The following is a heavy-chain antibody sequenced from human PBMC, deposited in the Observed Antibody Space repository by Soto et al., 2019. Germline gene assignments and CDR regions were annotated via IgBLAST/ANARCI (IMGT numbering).Heavy chain of an antibody. J-gene: IGHJ5*02. CDR2: IGSGSP. CDR3: AQDLGSSWYHYNSFAP. CDR1: GFTFSGYA. V-gene: IGHV3-23*01. D-gene: IGHD6-13*01. Sequence: EVQLLESGGGLVQPGGSLRLSCAASGFTFSGYAMSWVRQAPGKGLEWVSAIGSGSPFYADSVKGRFTISRDNAHSMLYLPMNSLRADDTAVYFCAQDLGSSWYHYNSFAPGGQGTLVTVSS.